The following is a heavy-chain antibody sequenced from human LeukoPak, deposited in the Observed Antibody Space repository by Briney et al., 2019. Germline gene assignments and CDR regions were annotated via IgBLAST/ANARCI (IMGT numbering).Heavy chain of an antibody. D-gene: IGHD5-24*01. CDR3: VKSAGKDGYRDVFDI. V-gene: IGHV3-23*01. CDR1: GITFSNSA. CDR2: ITKSGDQT. Sequence: GGSLRLSCVPSGITFSNSALSWVRQAPGKGLEWVSTITKSGDQTYYADSVKGLFTTSRDISKNTLYLQMNSLRAEDTAVYHCVKSAGKDGYRDVFDIWGQGTVVTVSS. J-gene: IGHJ3*02.